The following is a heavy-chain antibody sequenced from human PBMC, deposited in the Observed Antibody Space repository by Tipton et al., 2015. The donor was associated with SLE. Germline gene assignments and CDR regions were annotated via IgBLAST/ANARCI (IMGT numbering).Heavy chain of an antibody. D-gene: IGHD6-19*01. CDR2: IYYRGST. CDR1: GGSISRYY. CDR3: AREGYSSGLAEVVWCVS. Sequence: TLSLTCTVSGGSISRYYWSWIRQPPGKGPAWIGHIYYRGSTNYNPSLKSRVPISVDTSKNQFSLKLSSVTAAVMAVYYGAREGYSSGLAEVVWCVSGAHGALVPGSS. J-gene: IGHJ5*01. V-gene: IGHV4-59*01.